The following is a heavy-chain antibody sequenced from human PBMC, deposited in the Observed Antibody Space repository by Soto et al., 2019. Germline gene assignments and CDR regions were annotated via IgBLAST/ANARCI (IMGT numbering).Heavy chain of an antibody. V-gene: IGHV4-59*01. J-gene: IGHJ4*02. D-gene: IGHD5-18*01. Sequence: SETLSLTCPVSGYSISSYYWSWIRQPPGKGLEWIGYIYYTGDTNYNPSLKSRVTISVDTAKNQFSLKLASVTAADTAVYYCARESLRRGYSYGTFDNWGQGTLVTVS. CDR3: ARESLRRGYSYGTFDN. CDR2: IYYTGDT. CDR1: GYSISSYY.